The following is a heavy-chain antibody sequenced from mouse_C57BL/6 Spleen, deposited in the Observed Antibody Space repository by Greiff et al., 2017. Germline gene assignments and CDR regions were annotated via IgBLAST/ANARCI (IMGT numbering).Heavy chain of an antibody. D-gene: IGHD2-5*01. Sequence: EVKLVESGEGLVKPGGSLKLSCAASGFTFSSYAMSWVRQTPEKRLEWVAYISSGGDYIYYADTVKGRFTISRDNARNTLYLQRSSLKSEDTAMYYCTRDSNYGGFAYWGQGTLVTVSA. V-gene: IGHV5-9-1*02. CDR1: GFTFSSYA. CDR2: ISSGGDYI. CDR3: TRDSNYGGFAY. J-gene: IGHJ3*01.